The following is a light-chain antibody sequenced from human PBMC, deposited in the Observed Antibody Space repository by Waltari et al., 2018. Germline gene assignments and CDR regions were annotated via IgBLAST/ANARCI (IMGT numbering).Light chain of an antibody. CDR3: CSYAGRGTYV. CDR1: TSDVGNYDL. J-gene: IGLJ1*01. Sequence: QSALTQPASVSGTPGQSITISCTGTTSDVGNYDLVSWYQQHPGKAPKLLICEVIKRPTGFSCRFSGSTSGNTASLTISGIQAEDEADYYCCSYAGRGTYVFGSGTKVTVL. V-gene: IGLV2-23*02. CDR2: EVI.